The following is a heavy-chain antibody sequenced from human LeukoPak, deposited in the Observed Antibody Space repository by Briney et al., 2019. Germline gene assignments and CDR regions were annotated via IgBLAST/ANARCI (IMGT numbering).Heavy chain of an antibody. J-gene: IGHJ4*02. CDR3: ARQTPYHGNHYFDY. Sequence: SETLSLTCTVSGGSISSQYWSWIRQSPGKGLEWIGYIDPTGLTSYNPSLNSRVTISEDTSKNQFSLKVRSVTTADTAVYFCARQTPYHGNHYFDYWGQGTLVTASS. V-gene: IGHV4-4*09. CDR2: IDPTGLT. CDR1: GGSISSQY. D-gene: IGHD1-14*01.